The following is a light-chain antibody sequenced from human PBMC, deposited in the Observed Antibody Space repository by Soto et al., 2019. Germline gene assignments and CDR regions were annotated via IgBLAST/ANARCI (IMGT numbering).Light chain of an antibody. Sequence: EIVLTQSPGTLSLSPGEGAALSCRASQSIGSSFLAWYQQKPGQAPRLIIYGASNRATGFPERFSGCGSGTDFTVTISRLELEDFAVYYCQEYDSSPYSFGQGTKLDIK. CDR1: QSIGSSF. V-gene: IGKV3-20*01. J-gene: IGKJ2*03. CDR2: GAS. CDR3: QEYDSSPYS.